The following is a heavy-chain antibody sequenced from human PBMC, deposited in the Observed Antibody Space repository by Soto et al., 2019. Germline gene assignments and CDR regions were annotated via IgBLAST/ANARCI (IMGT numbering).Heavy chain of an antibody. Sequence: QVQLVESGGGVVQPGRSLRLSCAASGFTFSRYGMHWVRQAPGKGLERVAGTWYDGSDKSYADTVKGRFTISRDNSKHTLFLQMSSLRAEDTAVYYCAKALSSSFDAFDIWGQGTMVTVSS. D-gene: IGHD6-13*01. CDR1: GFTFSRYG. V-gene: IGHV3-33*06. CDR3: AKALSSSFDAFDI. CDR2: TWYDGSDK. J-gene: IGHJ3*02.